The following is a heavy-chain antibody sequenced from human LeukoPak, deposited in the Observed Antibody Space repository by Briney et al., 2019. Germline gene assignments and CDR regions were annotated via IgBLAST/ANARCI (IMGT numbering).Heavy chain of an antibody. CDR3: ARDDDYIFFDV. CDR2: ITYDGRNK. CDR1: GFTFSSYG. V-gene: IGHV3-30*03. J-gene: IGHJ3*01. Sequence: GRSLRLSCAASGFTFSSYGMHWVRQAPGKGLEWVAVITYDGRNKNYADSVKGRFTISRDNAKNTLYLQMNSLRAEDTAVYFCARDDDYIFFDVWGQGTMVTVSS. D-gene: IGHD4-11*01.